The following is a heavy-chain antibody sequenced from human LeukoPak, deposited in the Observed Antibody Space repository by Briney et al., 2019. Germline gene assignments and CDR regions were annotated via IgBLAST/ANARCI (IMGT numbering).Heavy chain of an antibody. J-gene: IGHJ4*02. CDR2: ISYDGSNK. CDR3: ARDPVAGTGGYFDY. D-gene: IGHD6-19*01. V-gene: IGHV3-30-3*01. CDR1: GFTFSSYA. Sequence: GRSLRLSCAASGFTFSSYAMHWVRQAPGKGLEWVAVISYDGSNKYYADSVKGRFTISRDNSKNALYLQMNSLRAEDTAVYYCARDPVAGTGGYFDYWGQGTLVTVSS.